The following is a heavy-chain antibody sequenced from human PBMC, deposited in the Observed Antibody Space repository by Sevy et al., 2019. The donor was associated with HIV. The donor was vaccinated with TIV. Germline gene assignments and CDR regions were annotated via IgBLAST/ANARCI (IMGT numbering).Heavy chain of an antibody. Sequence: LRLSCAAAGFTFSSYAMHWVRQAPGKGLEWVAIIWSDGAYQYHGDSVKGRFTISRDNSKNTLYLQMNSLRVEDTAVYYCARGGYYYDNAAYYAFDSWGQGTLVTVSS. D-gene: IGHD3-22*01. V-gene: IGHV3-33*01. CDR2: IWSDGAYQ. CDR3: ARGGYYYDNAAYYAFDS. CDR1: GFTFSSYA. J-gene: IGHJ4*02.